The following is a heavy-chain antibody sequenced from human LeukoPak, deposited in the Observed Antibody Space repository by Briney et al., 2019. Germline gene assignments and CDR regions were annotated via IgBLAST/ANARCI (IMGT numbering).Heavy chain of an antibody. V-gene: IGHV1-58*02. Sequence: TSVKVSCKASGFTFTSSAMQWVRQARGQRLEWIGWIVVGSGNTNYAQKFQERVTITRDMSTSTAHMELSSLRSEDTAVYYCAAFDNYYDSSSYDGWGQGTLVTVSS. CDR1: GFTFTSSA. CDR3: AAFDNYYDSSSYDG. CDR2: IVVGSGNT. J-gene: IGHJ4*02. D-gene: IGHD3-22*01.